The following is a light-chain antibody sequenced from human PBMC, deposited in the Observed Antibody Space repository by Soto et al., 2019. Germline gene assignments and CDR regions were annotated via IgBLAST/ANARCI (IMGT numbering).Light chain of an antibody. CDR2: AAS. Sequence: EIVFTPSPGTPSLSPGERATLSCRASQSVSSTYLAWYQQKPGQAPRLLIYAASSRATGIPDRFSGSGSGTAFTLTISRLEPEDFAVYYCQHYGSSPTWTFGQGTKVDIK. CDR3: QHYGSSPTWT. V-gene: IGKV3-20*01. CDR1: QSVSSTY. J-gene: IGKJ1*01.